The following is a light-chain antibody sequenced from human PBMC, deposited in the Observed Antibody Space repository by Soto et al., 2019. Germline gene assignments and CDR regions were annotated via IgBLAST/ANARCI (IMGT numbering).Light chain of an antibody. CDR1: QSVSSNS. CDR2: GAS. V-gene: IGKV3-20*01. CDR3: HQYGSSPQA. Sequence: EIVLTQSPGTLSLSPGERATLSCRASQSVSSNSLAWYQQKPGQAPRLLIYGASSRATGVPDRFGASGSGTDFTLTITRLEPEEFAVYFCHQYGSSPQAFGGGTKVEIK. J-gene: IGKJ4*01.